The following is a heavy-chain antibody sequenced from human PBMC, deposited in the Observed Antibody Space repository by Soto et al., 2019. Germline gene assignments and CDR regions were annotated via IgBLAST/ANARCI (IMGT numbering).Heavy chain of an antibody. CDR2: ISSSSSYI. Sequence: GGPLRIYGAAAGFTFSSYSMNWVRQAPGKGLEWVSSISSSSSYIYYADSVKGRFTISRDNAKNSLYLQMNSLRAEDTAVYYCARGPPGYSGYYVNWFDPWGKETLVTLSS. D-gene: IGHD5-12*01. CDR3: ARGPPGYSGYYVNWFDP. J-gene: IGHJ5*02. CDR1: GFTFSSYS. V-gene: IGHV3-21*01.